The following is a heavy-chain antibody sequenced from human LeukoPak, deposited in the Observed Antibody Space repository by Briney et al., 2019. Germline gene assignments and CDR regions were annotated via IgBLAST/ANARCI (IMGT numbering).Heavy chain of an antibody. CDR2: IRYDGSNK. D-gene: IGHD5-24*01. CDR3: ANGRDGYNLGSDY. V-gene: IGHV3-30*02. CDR1: GFTFSSYG. J-gene: IGHJ4*02. Sequence: GGSLRLSCVASGFTFSSYGMHWVRQAPGKGLEWVAFIRYDGSNKYYADSVKGRFTISRDNSKNTLYLQMNSLRAEDTAVYYCANGRDGYNLGSDYWGQGTLVTVSS.